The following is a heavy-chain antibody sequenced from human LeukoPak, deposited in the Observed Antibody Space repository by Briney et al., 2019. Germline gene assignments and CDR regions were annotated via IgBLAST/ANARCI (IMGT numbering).Heavy chain of an antibody. CDR3: ASRSGWHFDY. CDR1: GASISRYY. CDR2: IFYSGTT. D-gene: IGHD6-19*01. V-gene: IGHV4-59*01. J-gene: IGHJ4*02. Sequence: SETLSLTCTVSGASISRYYWSWIRQPPGKGLEWIGYIFYSGTTIYNPSLKSRVTLSLDTSKNQFPLKLSSVTAANTAVYYCASRSGWHFDYWGRGTLVTVSS.